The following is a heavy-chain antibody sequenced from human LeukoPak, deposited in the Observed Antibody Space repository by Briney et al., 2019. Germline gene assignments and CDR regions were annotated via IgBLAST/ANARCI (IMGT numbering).Heavy chain of an antibody. Sequence: GGSLRLSCAASGFSFSSYAMHWVRQAPGKGLEWVAVISYDGSNKYYADSVKGRFTISRDNSKNTLYVQMNSLRTEDTAAYYCAREGSYSMAKGSFDYWGQGTLVTVSS. V-gene: IGHV3-30*04. CDR2: ISYDGSNK. CDR3: AREGSYSMAKGSFDY. D-gene: IGHD2/OR15-2a*01. CDR1: GFSFSSYA. J-gene: IGHJ4*02.